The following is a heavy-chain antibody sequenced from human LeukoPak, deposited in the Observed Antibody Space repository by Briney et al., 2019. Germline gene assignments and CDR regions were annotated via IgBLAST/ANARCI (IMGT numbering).Heavy chain of an antibody. V-gene: IGHV1-2*02. CDR1: GYTFTDYF. Sequence: ASVKVSCKASGYTFTDYFIHWVRQSPGQGLEWMGWINPNSCGTNYAQNFQGRVTMTRDTSISTAYMELSRLRSDDTAVYYCARDLLMRDSSGYYSVSYYFDYWGQGTLVTVSS. CDR2: INPNSCGT. CDR3: ARDLLMRDSSGYYSVSYYFDY. D-gene: IGHD3-22*01. J-gene: IGHJ4*02.